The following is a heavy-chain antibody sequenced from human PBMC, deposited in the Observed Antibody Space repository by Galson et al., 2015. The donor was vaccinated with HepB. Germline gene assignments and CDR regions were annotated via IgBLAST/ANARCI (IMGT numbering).Heavy chain of an antibody. V-gene: IGHV4-59*13. CDR3: ARVGTTITWHHPFDY. CDR1: GGSISNYY. J-gene: IGHJ4*02. CDR2: IYYSGST. Sequence: ETLSLTCTVSGGSISNYYWSWIRQPPGKGLEWIGYIYYSGSTNYNPSLKGRVTISVDTSKNQFSLKLSSVTAADTAVYYCARVGTTITWHHPFDYWGQGTLVTVSS. D-gene: IGHD5-12*01.